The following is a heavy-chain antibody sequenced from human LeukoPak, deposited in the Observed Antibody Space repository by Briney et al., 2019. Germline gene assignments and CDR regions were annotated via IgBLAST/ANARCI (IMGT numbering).Heavy chain of an antibody. Sequence: GRSLRLSCAASGFTSSSYGMHWVRQAPGKGLEWVAVISYDGSNKYYADSVKGRFTISRDNSKNTLYLQMNSLRAEDTAVYYCAKDRVVYRGDYFDYWGQGTLVTVSS. CDR1: GFTSSSYG. D-gene: IGHD2-2*02. CDR2: ISYDGSNK. J-gene: IGHJ4*02. V-gene: IGHV3-30*18. CDR3: AKDRVVYRGDYFDY.